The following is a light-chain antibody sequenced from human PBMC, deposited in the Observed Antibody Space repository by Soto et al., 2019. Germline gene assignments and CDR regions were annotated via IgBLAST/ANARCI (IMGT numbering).Light chain of an antibody. J-gene: IGKJ5*01. CDR2: GAS. Sequence: EIVMTQSPATLSVSPGEGATLSCRASQSLSSNLAWYQQKPGQAPRLLIYGASSRATGIPARFSGSGSGTDFTLTISRVEPDDFAVYYCQHYGTSSITFGQGTRLEIK. CDR1: QSLSSN. CDR3: QHYGTSSIT. V-gene: IGKV3-15*01.